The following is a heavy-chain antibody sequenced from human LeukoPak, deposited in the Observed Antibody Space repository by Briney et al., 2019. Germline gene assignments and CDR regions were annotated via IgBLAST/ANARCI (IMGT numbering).Heavy chain of an antibody. Sequence: GGSLRLSCAASGFTFSSYAMSWVRQAPGKGLEWVSYISSSGSTIYYADSVKGRFTISRDNAKNSLYLQMNSLRAEDTAVYYCARERIRSGTFDYWGQGTLVTVSS. V-gene: IGHV3-48*04. CDR1: GFTFSSYA. CDR2: ISSSGSTI. CDR3: ARERIRSGTFDY. D-gene: IGHD3-3*01. J-gene: IGHJ4*02.